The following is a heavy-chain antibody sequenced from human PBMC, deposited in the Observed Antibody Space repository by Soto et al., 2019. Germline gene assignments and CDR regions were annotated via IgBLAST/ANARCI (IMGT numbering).Heavy chain of an antibody. V-gene: IGHV2-5*01. Sequence: SGPTLVNPTQTLTLTCTFSGFSLSTRGVGVAWIRQPPGKALEWLAFIYWNDDKRYSPSLKSRLTITKDTSTNQVVLTMANVDPVDTGTYFCAHRLPYTSSSDAYHYGLDVWGQGTTVTVSS. D-gene: IGHD6-6*01. CDR1: GFSLSTRGVG. CDR2: IYWNDDK. J-gene: IGHJ6*02. CDR3: AHRLPYTSSSDAYHYGLDV.